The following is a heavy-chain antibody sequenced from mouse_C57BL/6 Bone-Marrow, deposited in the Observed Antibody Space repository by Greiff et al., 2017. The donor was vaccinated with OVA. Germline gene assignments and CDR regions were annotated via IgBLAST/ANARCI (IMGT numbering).Heavy chain of an antibody. CDR1: GIDFGRYW. CDR3: ARRRYYDYAWFAY. CDR2: INPDSSTI. Sequence: EVKLLESGGGLVQPGGSLKLSCAASGIDFGRYWMSWVRRAPGKGLEWIGEINPDSSTINYAPSLKDKFIISRDNAKNTLYLQMSKVRSEDTALYYCARRRYYDYAWFAYWGQGTLVTVSA. J-gene: IGHJ3*01. D-gene: IGHD2-4*01. V-gene: IGHV4-1*01.